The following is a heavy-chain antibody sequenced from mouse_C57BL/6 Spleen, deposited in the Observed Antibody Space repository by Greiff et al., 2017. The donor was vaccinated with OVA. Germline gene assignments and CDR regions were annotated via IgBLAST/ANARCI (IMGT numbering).Heavy chain of an antibody. CDR3: TRRGYYYGSSYVFDY. Sequence: VQLQQSGAELVRPGASVTLSCKASGYTFTDYEMHWVKQTPVHGLEWIGAIDPETGGTAYNQKFKGKAILTADKSSSTAYMELRSLTSEDSAVYYCTRRGYYYGSSYVFDYWGQGTTLTVSS. CDR2: IDPETGGT. D-gene: IGHD1-1*01. J-gene: IGHJ2*01. V-gene: IGHV1-15*01. CDR1: GYTFTDYE.